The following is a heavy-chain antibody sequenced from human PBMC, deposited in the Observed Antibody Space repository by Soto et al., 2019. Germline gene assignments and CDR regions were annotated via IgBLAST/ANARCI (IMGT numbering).Heavy chain of an antibody. V-gene: IGHV4-39*01. Sequence: NPSETLSLTCTVSGGSISSSSYYWGWIRQPPGKGLEWIGSIYYSGSTYYNPSLKSRVTISVDTSKNQFSLKLSSVTAADTAVYYCARRGSLRYFDFFDYWGQGTLVTVS. CDR2: IYYSGST. CDR1: GGSISSSSYY. CDR3: ARRGSLRYFDFFDY. J-gene: IGHJ4*02. D-gene: IGHD3-9*01.